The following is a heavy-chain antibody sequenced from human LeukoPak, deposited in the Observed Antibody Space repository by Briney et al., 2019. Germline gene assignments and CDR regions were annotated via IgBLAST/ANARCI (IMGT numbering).Heavy chain of an antibody. J-gene: IGHJ4*02. CDR2: INPNSGGT. D-gene: IGHD1-20*01. Sequence: ASVKVSCTASGYTFTGYYMHWVRQAPGQGLEWMGWINPNSGGTNYAQKFQGRVSMTRDTSISTAYMELSRLRSDDTAVYYCARITGTDFDYWGQGTLVTVSS. CDR3: ARITGTDFDY. V-gene: IGHV1-2*02. CDR1: GYTFTGYY.